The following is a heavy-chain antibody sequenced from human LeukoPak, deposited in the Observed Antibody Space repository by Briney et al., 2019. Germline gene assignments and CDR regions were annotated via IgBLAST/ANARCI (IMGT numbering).Heavy chain of an antibody. CDR2: IYTSGST. J-gene: IGHJ3*02. CDR1: GGSISGYY. CDR3: ARDQNTYRAFDI. D-gene: IGHD1-26*01. V-gene: IGHV4-4*07. Sequence: PSETLSLTCTVSGGSISGYYWSWIRQPAGKGLEWIGRIYTSGSTNYNPSLKSRLTMSLDTSQNQFSLKLTSVTAADTAVYYCARDQNTYRAFDIGGQGTMVTVSS.